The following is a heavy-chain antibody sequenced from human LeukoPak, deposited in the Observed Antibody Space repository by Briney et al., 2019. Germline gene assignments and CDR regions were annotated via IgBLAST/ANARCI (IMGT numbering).Heavy chain of an antibody. CDR3: AKSGPAYFDY. CDR2: IRYDVSDK. V-gene: IGHV3-30*02. J-gene: IGHJ4*02. CDR1: GFTFNNYA. Sequence: GGSLRLSCAASGFTFNNYAMHWVRQAPGEVLEWVAFIRYDVSDKNYADSVKGRFTISRDNSKNTLYLQMNSLRVEDTAVYYCAKSGPAYFDYWGQGTLVTVSS.